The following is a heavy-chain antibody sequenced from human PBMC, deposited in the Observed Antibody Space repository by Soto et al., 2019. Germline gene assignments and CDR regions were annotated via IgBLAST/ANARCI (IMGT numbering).Heavy chain of an antibody. J-gene: IGHJ4*02. CDR2: IHPGDSDT. CDR3: ARSPGRSGISYFLGALADFDY. V-gene: IGHV5-51*01. D-gene: IGHD3-10*01. Sequence: GESLKISWEGSGYSFPNYWIVWVRQMPGKGLEWMGMIHPGDSDTRYSPSFQAQVTISADKSINTAYLQWSSLKASDSAMYYCARSPGRSGISYFLGALADFDYWGQGTLVTVSS. CDR1: GYSFPNYW.